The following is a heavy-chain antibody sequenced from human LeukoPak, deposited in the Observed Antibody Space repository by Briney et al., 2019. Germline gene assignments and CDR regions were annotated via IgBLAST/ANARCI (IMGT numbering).Heavy chain of an antibody. V-gene: IGHV4-34*01. J-gene: IGHJ3*02. D-gene: IGHD3-22*01. CDR1: GGSFSGYY. Sequence: SETLSLTCAVYGGSFSGYYWSWIRQPPGKGLEWIGEINHSGSTNYNPSLKSRVTISVDTSKNQFSLKLSSVTAADTAVYYCARADSSGYSDIWGQGTMVTVSS. CDR2: INHSGST. CDR3: ARADSSGYSDI.